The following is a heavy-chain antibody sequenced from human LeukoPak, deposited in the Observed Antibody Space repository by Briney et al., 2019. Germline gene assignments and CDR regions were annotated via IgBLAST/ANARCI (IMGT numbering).Heavy chain of an antibody. V-gene: IGHV1-2*02. J-gene: IGHJ4*02. CDR1: GYTFTDYY. CDR2: INPNSGGT. CDR3: ARDGNFDY. D-gene: IGHD1-26*01. Sequence: ASVKVSCTASGYTFTDYYMHWVRQAPGQGLEWIGWINPNSGGTNFAQKFQGRVTMTRDTSISTAYMELSRLRSDDTAVYYCARDGNFDYWGQGTLVTVSS.